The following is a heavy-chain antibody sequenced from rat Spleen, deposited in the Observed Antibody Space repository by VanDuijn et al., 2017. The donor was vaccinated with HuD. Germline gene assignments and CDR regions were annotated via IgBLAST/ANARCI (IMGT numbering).Heavy chain of an antibody. CDR1: GFTFSRYW. Sequence: EVQLAETGGGLVQPGRSLKLSCVASGFTFSRYWMYWVRQAPGKGLEWVSSISNDGGTTYYSDSVKGRFTISSDNAENTVYLQMNSLRSEDTATYYCARQRYYSSSHFDYWGQGVMVTVSS. CDR2: ISNDGGTT. CDR3: ARQRYYSSSHFDY. V-gene: IGHV5-58*01. J-gene: IGHJ2*01. D-gene: IGHD1-2*01.